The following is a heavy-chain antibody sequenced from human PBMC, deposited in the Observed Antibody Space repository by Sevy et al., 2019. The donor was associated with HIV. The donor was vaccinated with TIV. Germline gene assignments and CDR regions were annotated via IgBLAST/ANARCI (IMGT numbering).Heavy chain of an antibody. V-gene: IGHV3-53*01. CDR1: GFTVSSNY. D-gene: IGHD3-22*01. Sequence: GGSLRLSCAASGFTVSSNYMSWVRQAPGKGLEWVSVIYSGGSTYYADSVKDRFTISRDNSKNTLYLQMNSLRAEDTAVYYCAADDSSGYYRGIFDYWGQGTLVTVSS. J-gene: IGHJ4*02. CDR2: IYSGGST. CDR3: AADDSSGYYRGIFDY.